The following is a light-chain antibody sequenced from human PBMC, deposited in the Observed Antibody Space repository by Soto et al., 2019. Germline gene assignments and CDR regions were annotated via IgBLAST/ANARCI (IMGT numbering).Light chain of an antibody. CDR3: QQTNSAPRT. V-gene: IGKV1-39*01. CDR1: QNIGFF. J-gene: IGKJ1*01. CDR2: AAS. Sequence: DIEMTQSPLSLYASVGDRVTISCRTSQNIGFFLNWYQQRPGEAPKLLMFAASILESGVPSRFSGSGSGTDFTLTIDNLQPDDFASYFCQQTNSAPRTFGQGTKVEIK.